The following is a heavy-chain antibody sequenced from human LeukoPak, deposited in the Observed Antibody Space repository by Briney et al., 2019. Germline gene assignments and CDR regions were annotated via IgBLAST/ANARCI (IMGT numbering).Heavy chain of an antibody. V-gene: IGHV1-2*02. CDR2: INPNSGGT. CDR1: GYTFTGHY. D-gene: IGHD3-9*01. Sequence: ASVKVSCKASGYTFTGHYMHWVRQAPGQGLEWMGWINPNSGGTNYAQKFQGRVTMTRDTYISKAYMELSRLRSDDTAVYYCARDFTRDHWLLYLAFDIWGQGTMVTVSS. CDR3: ARDFTRDHWLLYLAFDI. J-gene: IGHJ3*02.